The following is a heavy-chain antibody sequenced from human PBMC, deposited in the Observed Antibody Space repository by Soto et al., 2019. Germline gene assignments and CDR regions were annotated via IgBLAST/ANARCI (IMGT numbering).Heavy chain of an antibody. V-gene: IGHV4-59*01. D-gene: IGHD2-2*01. CDR3: ARGERVPAAAPTGWFDP. Sequence: QVQLQESGPGLVKPSETLSLTCTVSGGSISSYYWSWIRQPPGKGLEWIGYIYYSGSTNYNPSLKSRVTISVDTSKNQFSLKLSSVTAADTAVYYCARGERVPAAAPTGWFDPWGQGTLVTVSS. J-gene: IGHJ5*02. CDR1: GGSISSYY. CDR2: IYYSGST.